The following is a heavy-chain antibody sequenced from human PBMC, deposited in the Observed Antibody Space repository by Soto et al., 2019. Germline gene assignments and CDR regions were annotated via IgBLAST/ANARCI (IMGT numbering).Heavy chain of an antibody. CDR3: ARDSGRGWSNFDF. CDR2: IKNKANSYST. V-gene: IGHV3-72*01. J-gene: IGHJ4*02. D-gene: IGHD6-19*01. CDR1: GFTFSDHY. Sequence: EVQLVESGGGLVQPGGSLRLSCAASGFTFSDHYMDWVRQAPGKGLEWVGRIKNKANSYSTEYAASVTGRFTISRDDSKNLLYLQMTSLKTEDPAVYYCARDSGRGWSNFDFWGQGTLVTVSS.